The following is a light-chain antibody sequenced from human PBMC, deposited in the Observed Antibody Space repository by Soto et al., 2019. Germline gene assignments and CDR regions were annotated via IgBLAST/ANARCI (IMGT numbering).Light chain of an antibody. J-gene: IGKJ1*01. Sequence: DIQMTQSPSTLSASVGARVPITCRASQSFTRWLAWYQQKPGKAPKLLIYDASNLEIGAPSRFSGSGSGTEFTLTISSLQPDDFATYYCQKYNSYLWTFGQGTKVDI. CDR2: DAS. CDR1: QSFTRW. V-gene: IGKV1-5*01. CDR3: QKYNSYLWT.